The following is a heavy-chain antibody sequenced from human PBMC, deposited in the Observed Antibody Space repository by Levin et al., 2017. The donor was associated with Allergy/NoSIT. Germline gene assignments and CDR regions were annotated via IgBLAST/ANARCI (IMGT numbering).Heavy chain of an antibody. CDR2: IQNDGSTR. Sequence: RSGGSLRLSCAASGSIFSRSGMHWVRQAPGKGLEWVAVIQNDGSTRYFADSVKGRFTVSRDNSKNRLDLQMNSLRVEDTAVYYCAREAQQVTFGGMDVWGQGTTVTVSS. CDR1: GSIFSRSG. CDR3: AREAQQVTFGGMDV. J-gene: IGHJ6*02. V-gene: IGHV3-33*01. D-gene: IGHD3-3*01.